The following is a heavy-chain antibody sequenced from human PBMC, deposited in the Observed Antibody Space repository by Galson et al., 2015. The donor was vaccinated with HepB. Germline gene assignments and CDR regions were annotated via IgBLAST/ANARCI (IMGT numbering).Heavy chain of an antibody. CDR2: ISYDGSNK. D-gene: IGHD2-15*01. V-gene: IGHV3-30*18. Sequence: SLRLSCAASGFTFSSYGMHWVHQAPGKGLEWVAVISYDGSNKYYADSVKGRFTISRDNSKNTLYLQMNSLRAEDTAVYYCAKDRGYCSGGSCYYFDYWGQGTLVTVSS. CDR3: AKDRGYCSGGSCYYFDY. J-gene: IGHJ4*02. CDR1: GFTFSSYG.